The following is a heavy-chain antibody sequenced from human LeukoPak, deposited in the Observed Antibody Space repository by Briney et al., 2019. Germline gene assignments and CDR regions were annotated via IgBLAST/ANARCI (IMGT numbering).Heavy chain of an antibody. CDR2: IYYSGSS. J-gene: IGHJ4*02. CDR3: ARHAGSGWYRRFDY. V-gene: IGHV4-39*01. Sequence: SETLSLTCTVSGGSISSSSYYWGWIRQSPGKGLEWIGNIYYSGSSSYNPSLKSRVTISVDTSKNQFSLKLSSVTAADTAVYYCARHAGSGWYRRFDYWGQGTLVTVSS. D-gene: IGHD6-19*01. CDR1: GGSISSSSYY.